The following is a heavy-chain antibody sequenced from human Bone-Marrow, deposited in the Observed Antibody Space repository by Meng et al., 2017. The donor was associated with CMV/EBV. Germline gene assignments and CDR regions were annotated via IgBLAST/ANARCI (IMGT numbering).Heavy chain of an antibody. CDR2: ISGSGGST. J-gene: IGHJ4*02. V-gene: IGHV3-23*01. Sequence: GESLKISCAASGFTFSSYAMSWVRQAPGKGLEWVSAISGSGGSTYYADSVKGRFTISRDNAKNSLYLQMNSLRAEDTALYYCAREGDSSFFDYWGQGTLVTVSS. CDR3: AREGDSSFFDY. D-gene: IGHD6-6*01. CDR1: GFTFSSYA.